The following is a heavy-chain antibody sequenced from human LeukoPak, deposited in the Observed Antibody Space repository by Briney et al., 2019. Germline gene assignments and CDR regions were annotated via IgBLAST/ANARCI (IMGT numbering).Heavy chain of an antibody. CDR3: TRGSIAYYYMDV. J-gene: IGHJ6*03. Sequence: PSETLSLTCAVYGGSFSGYYWSWIRQPPGKGLEWIGEINHSGSTNYNPSLKSRVTISVDTSKNQFSLKLSSMTAADTAVYYCTRGSIAYYYMDVWGKGTTVTISS. D-gene: IGHD3-22*01. CDR2: INHSGST. V-gene: IGHV4-34*01. CDR1: GGSFSGYY.